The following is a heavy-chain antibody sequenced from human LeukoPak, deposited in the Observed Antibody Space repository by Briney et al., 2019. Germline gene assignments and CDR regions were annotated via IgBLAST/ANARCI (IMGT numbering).Heavy chain of an antibody. D-gene: IGHD2/OR15-2a*01. J-gene: IGHJ5*02. CDR2: IDSGRNI. CDR1: YESISSSSHY. Sequence: SETLSLTCTVSYESISSSSHYWGWIRRPPGEGLEWIGSIDSGRNIHSNPSLDGRDTISVDTSKNQFSLKLISVTAADRAVYYCARTKYYFDSSDYFFFDPWGQGILVIVSS. V-gene: IGHV4-39*01. CDR3: ARTKYYFDSSDYFFFDP.